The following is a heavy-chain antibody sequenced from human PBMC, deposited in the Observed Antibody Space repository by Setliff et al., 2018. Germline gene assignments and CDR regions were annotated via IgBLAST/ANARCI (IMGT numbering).Heavy chain of an antibody. D-gene: IGHD1-26*01. CDR2: IIPIFGTA. V-gene: IGHV1-69*13. CDR1: GGTLSSYA. J-gene: IGHJ3*02. Sequence: SVKVSCKASGGTLSSYAISWVRQAPGQGPEWMGRIIPIFGTANYAQKFQGRVTITADESTSTAYMELSSLRSEDTAVYYCARDFRGTVVGDAFDIWGQGTMVTVSS. CDR3: ARDFRGTVVGDAFDI.